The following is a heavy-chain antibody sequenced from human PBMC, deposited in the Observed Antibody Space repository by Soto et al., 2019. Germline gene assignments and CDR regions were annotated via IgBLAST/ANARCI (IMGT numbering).Heavy chain of an antibody. D-gene: IGHD1-26*01. CDR1: GGSISSGGYY. CDR3: ARAADDGIWFDP. J-gene: IGHJ5*02. V-gene: IGHV4-31*03. CDR2: IYYSGST. Sequence: SETLSLTCTVSGGSISSGGYYWSWIRQHPGKGLEWIGYIYYSGSTYYNPSLKSRVTISVDTSKNQFSLKLSSVTAADTAVYYCARAADDGIWFDPWGQGTLVTVSS.